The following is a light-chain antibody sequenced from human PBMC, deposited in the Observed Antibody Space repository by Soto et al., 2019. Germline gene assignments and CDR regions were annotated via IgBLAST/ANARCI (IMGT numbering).Light chain of an antibody. Sequence: QSVLTQPPSASGSPGQSVTISCTGTTSDIGAYNYVSWYQQRPGKAPKLIIYEVTRRPSGVPDRIFGSKSYTTASLTVSGLQAENEAPYYCSSFAGTNSFVLGTGTKVT. CDR1: TSDIGAYNY. J-gene: IGLJ1*01. CDR3: SSFAGTNSFV. CDR2: EVT. V-gene: IGLV2-8*01.